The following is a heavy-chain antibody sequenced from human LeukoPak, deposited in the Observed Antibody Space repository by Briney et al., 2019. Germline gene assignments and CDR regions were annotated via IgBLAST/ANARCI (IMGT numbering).Heavy chain of an antibody. CDR2: ISNTGRTA. D-gene: IGHD7-27*01. CDR1: GFSFSSYA. J-gene: IGHJ4*02. CDR3: AKSLTGDFDY. Sequence: QPGGSLRLSCAASGFSFSSYAMVWVRQAPGKGLEWVSVISNTGRTAYYADSVKGRFTISRDNSKNTLYLQMNSLGAEDTAVYYCAKSLTGDFDYWGQGTLVTVSS. V-gene: IGHV3-23*01.